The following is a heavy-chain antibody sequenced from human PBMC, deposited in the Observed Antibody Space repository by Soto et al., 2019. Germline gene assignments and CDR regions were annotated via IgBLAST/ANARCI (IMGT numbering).Heavy chain of an antibody. Sequence: SETLSLTCTVSGGSISSYYWSWIRQPPGKGLEWIGYIYYSGSTNYNPSLKSRVTISVDTSKNQFSLKLSSVTAADTAVYYCARVRFLEWYFDYWGQGTLVTVSA. J-gene: IGHJ4*02. CDR1: GGSISSYY. V-gene: IGHV4-59*01. CDR3: ARVRFLEWYFDY. CDR2: IYYSGST. D-gene: IGHD3-3*01.